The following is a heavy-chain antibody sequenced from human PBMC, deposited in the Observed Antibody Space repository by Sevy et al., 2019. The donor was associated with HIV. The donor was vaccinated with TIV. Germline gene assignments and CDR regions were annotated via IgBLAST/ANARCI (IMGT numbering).Heavy chain of an antibody. CDR3: ARAGGSWALRY. V-gene: IGHV3-11*01. CDR2: ISGSGNTI. J-gene: IGHJ4*02. CDR1: GFIFSDYY. Sequence: GGSLRLPCAASGFIFSDYYMSWIRQAPGKGLEWVSYISGSGNTIYYTDSVKGRFTISRDNAKDSLYLQMNSLRAEDTAVYYCARAGGSWALRYWGQGSLVTVSS. D-gene: IGHD1-26*01.